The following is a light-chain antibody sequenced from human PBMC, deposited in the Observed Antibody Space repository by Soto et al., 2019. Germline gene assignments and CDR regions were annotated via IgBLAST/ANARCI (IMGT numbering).Light chain of an antibody. CDR3: SSYTSISSLV. V-gene: IGLV2-14*01. CDR1: SSDIGGYNY. Sequence: QSALTQPASVSGSPGQSITISCTGTSSDIGGYNYVSWYQQHPGKAPKLMIYDVSYRPSGVSNRFSVSKSGNTASLTISGLQAEDEADYYCSSYTSISSLVFGGGTKLTVL. J-gene: IGLJ2*01. CDR2: DVS.